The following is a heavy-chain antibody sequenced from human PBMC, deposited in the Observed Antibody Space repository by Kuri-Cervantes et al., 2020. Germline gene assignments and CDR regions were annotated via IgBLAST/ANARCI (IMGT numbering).Heavy chain of an antibody. Sequence: GGSLRLSCAASGFTFSSYEMNWVRQAPGKGLEWVSYISSSGSTIYYADSVKGRFTISRDNAKNSLYLQMNSLRAEDTAVYYCAREDTVTTGFAFDIWGQGIMVTVSS. V-gene: IGHV3-48*03. CDR3: AREDTVTTGFAFDI. D-gene: IGHD4-17*01. CDR2: ISSSGSTI. CDR1: GFTFSSYE. J-gene: IGHJ3*02.